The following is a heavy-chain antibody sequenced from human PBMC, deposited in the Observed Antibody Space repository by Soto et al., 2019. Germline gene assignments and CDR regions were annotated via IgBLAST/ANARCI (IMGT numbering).Heavy chain of an antibody. V-gene: IGHV3-33*01. CDR3: AREALYASYHDGMDV. D-gene: IGHD2-8*01. CDR2: IWYDGSNK. Sequence: LSSAASGFTFSSYGMPWVRQAPATGLEWVAVIWYDGSNKYYADSVKGRFTISRDNSKNTLYLQMNSLRAEDTAVYYCAREALYASYHDGMDVRGRGSTVT. J-gene: IGHJ6*02. CDR1: GFTFSSYG.